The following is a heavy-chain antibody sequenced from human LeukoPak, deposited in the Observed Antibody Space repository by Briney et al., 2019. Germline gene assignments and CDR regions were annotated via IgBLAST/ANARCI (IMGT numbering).Heavy chain of an antibody. V-gene: IGHV3-21*01. CDR1: GFTFSSNS. Sequence: GGSLRLSCAASGFTFSSNSMNWVRQAPGKGLEWVSSISSSSSYIYYADSVKGRFTISRDNAKNSLYLQMNSLRAEDTAVYYCASEDYDSSGVLDYWGQGTLVTVSS. J-gene: IGHJ4*02. CDR2: ISSSSSYI. CDR3: ASEDYDSSGVLDY. D-gene: IGHD3-22*01.